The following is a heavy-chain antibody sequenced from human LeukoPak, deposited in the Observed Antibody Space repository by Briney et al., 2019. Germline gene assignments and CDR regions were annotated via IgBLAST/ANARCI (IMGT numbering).Heavy chain of an antibody. CDR3: AREPWGYYDSSGYYLGYFDY. J-gene: IGHJ4*02. CDR1: GFTFSSYS. CDR2: ISSSSSTI. Sequence: SGGSLRLSCAASGFTFSSYSMNWVRQAPGKGLEWVSYISSSSSTIYYADSVKGRFTISRDNAKNSLYLQMNSPRAEDTAVYYCAREPWGYYDSSGYYLGYFDYWGQGTLVTVSS. V-gene: IGHV3-48*01. D-gene: IGHD3-22*01.